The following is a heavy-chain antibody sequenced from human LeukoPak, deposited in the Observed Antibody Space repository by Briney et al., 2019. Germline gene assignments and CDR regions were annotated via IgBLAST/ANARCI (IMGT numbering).Heavy chain of an antibody. J-gene: IGHJ3*02. CDR3: ASSPLHYYATSGNNDAFDI. Sequence: GESLKISCKGSGYSFTSYWIGWVRQMPGKGLKWMGIIYPGDSDTRYSPSFQGQVTISADKSINTAYLQWSSLKASDTAIYFCASSPLHYYATSGNNDAFDIWGQGTMVTVSS. CDR1: GYSFTSYW. CDR2: IYPGDSDT. V-gene: IGHV5-51*01. D-gene: IGHD3-22*01.